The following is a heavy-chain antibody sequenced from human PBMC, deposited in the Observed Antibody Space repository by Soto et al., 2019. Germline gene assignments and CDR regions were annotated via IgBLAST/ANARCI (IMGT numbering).Heavy chain of an antibody. J-gene: IGHJ6*02. Sequence: GGSLRLSCAASGFTFSGSAMHWVRQASGKGLEWVGRIRSKANSYATAYAASVKGRFTISRDDSKNTAYLQMNSLKTEDTAVYYGTRQNYYYYYGMDVWGQGTTVTVSS. CDR1: GFTFSGSA. CDR2: IRSKANSYAT. CDR3: TRQNYYYYYGMDV. V-gene: IGHV3-73*01.